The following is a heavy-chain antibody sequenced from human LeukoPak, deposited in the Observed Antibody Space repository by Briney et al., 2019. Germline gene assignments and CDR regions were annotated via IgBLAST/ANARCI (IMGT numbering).Heavy chain of an antibody. J-gene: IGHJ4*02. V-gene: IGHV3-7*01. CDR1: GFTFSTYW. CDR2: IKQDGSEK. D-gene: IGHD3-9*01. Sequence: GGSLRLSCAASGFTFSTYWMHWVRQAPRKGLEWVANIKQDGSEKYYVDSVKGRFTISRDNAKNSLYLQMNSLRAEDTAVYYCARDPSHNYDMTYWGQGTLVTVSS. CDR3: ARDPSHNYDMTY.